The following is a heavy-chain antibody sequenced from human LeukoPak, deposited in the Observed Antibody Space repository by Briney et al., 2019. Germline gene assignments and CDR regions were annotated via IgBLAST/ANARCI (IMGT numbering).Heavy chain of an antibody. CDR3: ARSSRELGGYGPWELMPQFDD. CDR2: ISSSGNII. J-gene: IGHJ4*02. Sequence: GGSLRLSCAASGFTFSDYYMSWIRQAPGKGLEWVSYISSSGNIIYYADSVKGRFTISRDNAKNSLYLQMNSLRAEDTAVYYCARSSRELGGYGPWELMPQFDDWGQGTLVTVSS. CDR1: GFTFSDYY. V-gene: IGHV3-11*04. D-gene: IGHD1-7*01.